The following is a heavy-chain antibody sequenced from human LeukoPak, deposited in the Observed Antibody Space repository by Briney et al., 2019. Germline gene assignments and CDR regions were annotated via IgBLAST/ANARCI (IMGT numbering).Heavy chain of an antibody. CDR3: AAGLVGASFDY. D-gene: IGHD1-26*01. CDR2: IYYSGST. V-gene: IGHV4-31*03. Sequence: SETLSLTCTVSGGSISSGGYYWSWIRQHPGKGLEWIGYIYYSGSTYYNLSLKSRVTISVDTSKNQFSLKLSSVTAADTAVYYCAAGLVGASFDYWGQGTLVTVSS. J-gene: IGHJ4*02. CDR1: GGSISSGGYY.